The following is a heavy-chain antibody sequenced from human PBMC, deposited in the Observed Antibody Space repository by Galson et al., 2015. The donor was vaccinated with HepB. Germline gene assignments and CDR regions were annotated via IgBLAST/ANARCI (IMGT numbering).Heavy chain of an antibody. Sequence: ETLSLTCAVYGGSFSGYYWSWIRQPPGKGLEWIGEINHSGSTNYNPSLKSRVTISVDTSKNQFSLKLSSVTAADTAVYYCARGRLYYGSGSYSKGGHFDYWGRGTLVTVSS. J-gene: IGHJ4*02. CDR3: ARGRLYYGSGSYSKGGHFDY. V-gene: IGHV4-34*01. D-gene: IGHD3-10*01. CDR2: INHSGST. CDR1: GGSFSGYY.